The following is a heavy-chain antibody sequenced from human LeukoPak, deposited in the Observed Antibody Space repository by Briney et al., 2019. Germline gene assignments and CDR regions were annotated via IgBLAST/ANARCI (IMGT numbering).Heavy chain of an antibody. CDR1: GFSFSSYW. CDR3: ARGLSVAVPGVFDY. D-gene: IGHD6-19*01. Sequence: GGSLRLSCAASGFSFSSYWTNWVRQAPGKGLEWVANIKADGSGKYYVDSVKGRFTISRDNAKNSLYLQMISLRAEDTAVYYCARGLSVAVPGVFDYWGQGTLVTVSS. CDR2: IKADGSGK. V-gene: IGHV3-7*01. J-gene: IGHJ4*02.